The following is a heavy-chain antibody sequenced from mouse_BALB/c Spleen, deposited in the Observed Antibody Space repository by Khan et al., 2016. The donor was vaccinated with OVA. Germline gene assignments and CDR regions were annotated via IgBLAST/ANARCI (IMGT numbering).Heavy chain of an antibody. Sequence: EVMLVESGGDLVKPGGSLKLSCTASGFTFSTYGMSWVRQTPDKRLEWVATISSGGSYTYYPDSVKGRFTISRDNAKNTLYLQMSSLKSEDTARYYCARLAYYYDSEGFAYWGPGTLVTVSA. CDR2: ISSGGSYT. J-gene: IGHJ3*01. CDR1: GFTFSTYG. D-gene: IGHD1-1*01. CDR3: ARLAYYYDSEGFAY. V-gene: IGHV5-6*01.